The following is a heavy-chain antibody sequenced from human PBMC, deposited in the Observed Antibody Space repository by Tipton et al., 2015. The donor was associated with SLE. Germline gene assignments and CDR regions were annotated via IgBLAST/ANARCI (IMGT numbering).Heavy chain of an antibody. CDR2: IYYNGDT. CDR3: ARGRNSWNDEAVHI. V-gene: IGHV4-59*11. D-gene: IGHD1-20*01. J-gene: IGHJ3*02. CDR1: GAFINSHY. Sequence: GLVKLSETLSLTCSVSGAFINSHYWSWIRQPPGKGLEWIGYIYYNGDTNYNPSLKSRVAISIDTSRKQFSLKLTSVTAADTAVYYCARGRNSWNDEAVHIWGQGTMVTVSS.